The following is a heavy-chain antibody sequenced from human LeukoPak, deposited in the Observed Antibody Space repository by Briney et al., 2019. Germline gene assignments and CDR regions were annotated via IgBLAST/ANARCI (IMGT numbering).Heavy chain of an antibody. CDR1: GGSISSYY. J-gene: IGHJ6*02. CDR3: ARYCGGDCYPYYYYGMDV. CDR2: IHYSGST. Sequence: SETLSLTCTVSGGSISSYYWSWIRQPPGKGLEWIGYIHYSGSTNYNPSLKSRVTISVDTSKNQFSLKLSSVTAADTAVYYCARYCGGDCYPYYYYGMDVWGQGTTVTVSS. D-gene: IGHD2-21*02. V-gene: IGHV4-59*08.